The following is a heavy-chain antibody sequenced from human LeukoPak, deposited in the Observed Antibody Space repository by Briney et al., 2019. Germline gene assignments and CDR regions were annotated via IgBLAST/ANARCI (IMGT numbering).Heavy chain of an antibody. V-gene: IGHV1-18*01. J-gene: IGHJ4*02. CDR1: GYTFTSYG. Sequence: ASVKVSCKASGYTFTSYGISWVRQAPGQGLEWMGWISAYNGNTNYAQKLQGSVTMTTDTSTSTAYMELRSLRSDDTAVYYCARDQLSYYYDSSGYYPDYWGQGTLVTVSS. CDR2: ISAYNGNT. D-gene: IGHD3-22*01. CDR3: ARDQLSYYYDSSGYYPDY.